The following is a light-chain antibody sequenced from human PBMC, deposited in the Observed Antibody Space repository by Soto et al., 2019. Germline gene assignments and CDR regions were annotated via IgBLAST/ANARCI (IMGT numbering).Light chain of an antibody. CDR3: QAWDSSTVG. Sequence: SYELTQPPSVSVSPGQTASITCSGEKLGDKYACWYQQKPGQSPVLVIYQDSKRPSGIPERFSGSNAGNTATLTISGTQAMDEADYYCQAWDSSTVGFGGGTQLTVL. J-gene: IGLJ2*01. CDR1: KLGDKY. V-gene: IGLV3-1*01. CDR2: QDS.